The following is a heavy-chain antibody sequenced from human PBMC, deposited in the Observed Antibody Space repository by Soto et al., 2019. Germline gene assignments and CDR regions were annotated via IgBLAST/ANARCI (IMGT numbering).Heavy chain of an antibody. CDR1: GFTFDDYA. Sequence: EVQLVESGGGLVQPGRSLRLSCAASGFTFDDYAMHWVRQAPGKGLEWVSGISWNSGSIGYADSVKGRFTISRDNAKNSLYLQMNSLRAEDTALYYCAKGPPGAGRITIFGVVIFFDYWGQGTLVTVSS. CDR3: AKGPPGAGRITIFGVVIFFDY. CDR2: ISWNSGSI. J-gene: IGHJ4*02. V-gene: IGHV3-9*01. D-gene: IGHD3-3*01.